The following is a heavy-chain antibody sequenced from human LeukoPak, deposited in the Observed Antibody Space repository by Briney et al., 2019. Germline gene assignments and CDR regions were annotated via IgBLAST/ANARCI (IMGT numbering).Heavy chain of an antibody. D-gene: IGHD2-21*01. CDR2: ISSSSSTI. J-gene: IGHJ5*02. Sequence: GGSLRLSCAASGFTFSSYSMNWVRQAPGKGLEWVSYISSSSSTIYYADSVKDRFTISRDNAKNSLYLQMNSLRAEDTAVYYCARDKMGWGSDWFDPWGQGTLVTVSS. V-gene: IGHV3-48*01. CDR1: GFTFSSYS. CDR3: ARDKMGWGSDWFDP.